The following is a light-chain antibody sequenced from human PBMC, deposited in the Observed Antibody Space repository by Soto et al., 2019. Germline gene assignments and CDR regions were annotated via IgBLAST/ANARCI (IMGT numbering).Light chain of an antibody. Sequence: EIGFTQSPATLSFCPLERATLSCRASQSVSSNLAWYQQKPGQAPRLLIYGASTRATGIPSRFSASGSGTEFTLTISSLQSEHFAIYYCQQYNNWPRGTFGQGTRLEIK. CDR3: QQYNNWPRGT. V-gene: IGKV3-15*01. J-gene: IGKJ5*01. CDR2: GAS. CDR1: QSVSSN.